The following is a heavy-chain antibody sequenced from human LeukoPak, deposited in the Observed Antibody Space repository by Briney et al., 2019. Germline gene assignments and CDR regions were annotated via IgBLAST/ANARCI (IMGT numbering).Heavy chain of an antibody. D-gene: IGHD1-26*01. Sequence: GGSLRLSCAASGFTFSSYAMSWVRRAPGKGLEWVSAISESGGSTYYADSVKGRFTISRDSSKNTLYLQMHSLRVEDTALYYCAKEPYSGTYYDYWGQGTLVTASS. J-gene: IGHJ4*02. CDR1: GFTFSSYA. CDR2: ISESGGST. V-gene: IGHV3-23*01. CDR3: AKEPYSGTYYDY.